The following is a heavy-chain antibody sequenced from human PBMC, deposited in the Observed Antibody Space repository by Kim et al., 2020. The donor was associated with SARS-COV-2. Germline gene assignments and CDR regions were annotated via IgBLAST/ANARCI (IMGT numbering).Heavy chain of an antibody. CDR3: ARQSAGYSSGWHRALVAFDI. J-gene: IGHJ3*02. CDR2: IYYSGST. Sequence: SETLSLTCTVSGGSISSSSYYWGWIRQPPGKGLEWIGSIYYSGSTYYNPSLKSRVTISVDTSKNQFSLKLSSVTAADTAVYYCARQSAGYSSGWHRALVAFDIWGQGTMVTVSS. D-gene: IGHD6-19*01. CDR1: GGSISSSSYY. V-gene: IGHV4-39*01.